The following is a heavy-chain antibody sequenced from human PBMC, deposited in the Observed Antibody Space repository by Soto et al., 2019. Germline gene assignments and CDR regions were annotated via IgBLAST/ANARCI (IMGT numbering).Heavy chain of an antibody. J-gene: IGHJ4*02. D-gene: IGHD4-17*01. V-gene: IGHV4-39*01. Sequence: PSETLSLTCTVSGGSISSSIYYWVWIRQPPGKGLEWIGSIYYSGSTYYNPSLKSRVTISVDTSKNQFSLKLSSVTAADTAVYYCASARPTVTTFDYWGQGTLVTVSS. CDR1: GGSISSSIYY. CDR2: IYYSGST. CDR3: ASARPTVTTFDY.